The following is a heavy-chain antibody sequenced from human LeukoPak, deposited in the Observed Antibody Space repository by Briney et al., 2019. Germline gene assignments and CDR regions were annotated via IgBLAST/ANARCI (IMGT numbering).Heavy chain of an antibody. Sequence: SQTLSLTCTVSGGSISSGSYYWSWIRQPAGKGLEWIGRIYTSGSTNYNPSLKSRVTISVDPSKNQFSLKLSSVTAADTAVYYCARDRFRDGYNSGTIWGQGTMVTVSS. CDR2: IYTSGST. D-gene: IGHD5-24*01. J-gene: IGHJ3*02. CDR3: ARDRFRDGYNSGTI. CDR1: GGSISSGSYY. V-gene: IGHV4-61*02.